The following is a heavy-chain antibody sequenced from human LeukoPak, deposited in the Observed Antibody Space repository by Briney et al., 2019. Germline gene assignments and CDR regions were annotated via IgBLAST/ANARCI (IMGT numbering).Heavy chain of an antibody. J-gene: IGHJ5*02. CDR3: ARGRFYSNYRSGRFDP. D-gene: IGHD4-11*01. V-gene: IGHV4-34*01. CDR2: INHSGST. Sequence: SETLSLTCAVYGGSFSGYYWSWIRQPPGKGLEWIGEINHSGSTNYNPSLKSRVTISVDTSKNQFSLKLSSVAAADTAVYYCARGRFYSNYRSGRFDPWGQGTLVTVSS. CDR1: GGSFSGYY.